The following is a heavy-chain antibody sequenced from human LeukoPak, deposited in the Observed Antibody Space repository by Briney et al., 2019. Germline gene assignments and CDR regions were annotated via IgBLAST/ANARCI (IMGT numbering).Heavy chain of an antibody. CDR2: INHSGST. D-gene: IGHD5-12*01. CDR3: ASTSRGYSGYVFDY. J-gene: IGHJ4*02. V-gene: IGHV4-34*01. CDR1: GGSISNYY. Sequence: PSETLSLTCTVSGGSISNYYWSWIRQPPGKGLEWIGEINHSGSTNYNPSLKSRVTISVDTSKNQFSLKLSSVTAADTAVYYCASTSRGYSGYVFDYWGQGTLVTVSS.